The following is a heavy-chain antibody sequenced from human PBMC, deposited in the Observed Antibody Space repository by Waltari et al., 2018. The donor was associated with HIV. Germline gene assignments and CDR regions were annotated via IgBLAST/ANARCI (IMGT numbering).Heavy chain of an antibody. Sequence: QVQLQASGPGLVKPSETLSLTCTVSGGSISSYYWSWIRQPPGKGLEWIWYIYYSGSTNYYPSLKSRVTISVDTSKNQFSLKLSSVTAADTAVYYCARADPASMNAFDIWGQGTMVTVSS. CDR1: GGSISSYY. V-gene: IGHV4-59*01. CDR3: ARADPASMNAFDI. CDR2: IYYSGST. D-gene: IGHD6-6*01. J-gene: IGHJ3*02.